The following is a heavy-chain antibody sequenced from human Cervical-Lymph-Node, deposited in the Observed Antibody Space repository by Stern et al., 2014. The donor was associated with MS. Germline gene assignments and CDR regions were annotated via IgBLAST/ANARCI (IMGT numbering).Heavy chain of an antibody. D-gene: IGHD7-27*01. CDR2: INANSGAT. CDR3: ARDLAGDGDLYLDY. CDR1: GYTITGYY. Sequence: QVQLVQSGAEVKKPGASVKVSCKASGYTITGYYIHWVRQAPGQGLEWMGWINANSGATKNAQNFQGRFTMTRDTSISTAHMELSGLRADDTAVYYCARDLAGDGDLYLDYWGQGTLVTVSS. V-gene: IGHV1-2*02. J-gene: IGHJ4*02.